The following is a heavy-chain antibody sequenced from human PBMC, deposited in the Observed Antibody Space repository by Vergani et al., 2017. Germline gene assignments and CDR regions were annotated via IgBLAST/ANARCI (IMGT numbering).Heavy chain of an antibody. Sequence: VQLVESGGGLVKPGGSLRLSCAASGFTFSSYAMSWVRQAPGKGLEWVSAISGSGGSTYYADSVKGRFTISRANSKNTLYLQMNSLRAEDTAVYYCAKDLPYDILTGYGEGSGNWGQGTLVTVSS. J-gene: IGHJ4*02. CDR3: AKDLPYDILTGYGEGSGN. V-gene: IGHV3-23*04. D-gene: IGHD3-9*01. CDR1: GFTFSSYA. CDR2: ISGSGGST.